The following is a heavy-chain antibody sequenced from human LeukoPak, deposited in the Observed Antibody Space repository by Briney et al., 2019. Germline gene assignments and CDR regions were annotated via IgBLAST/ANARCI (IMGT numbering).Heavy chain of an antibody. CDR2: INHSGST. Sequence: SETLSLTCAVYGGSFRGYYWSWIRQPPGKGLEWIGEINHSGSTNYNPSLKSRVTISVDTSKNQFSLKLSPVTAADTAVYYCARGANSSSGWYYFDYWGQGTLVTVSS. CDR3: ARGANSSSGWYYFDY. D-gene: IGHD6-19*01. V-gene: IGHV4-34*01. J-gene: IGHJ4*02. CDR1: GGSFRGYY.